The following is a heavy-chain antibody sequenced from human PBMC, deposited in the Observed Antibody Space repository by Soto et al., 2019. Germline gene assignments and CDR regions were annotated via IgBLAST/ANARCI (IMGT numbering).Heavy chain of an antibody. Sequence: PSETLSLTCSVSGVSISSYFWSWIRQAPGRGLEWIGYTYHRGGTNYSPSLKSRVAISLDTSENQFSLKVNSVTAADTAVYYCARIGGYHGPLDYWGQGTPVTVSS. D-gene: IGHD6-25*01. V-gene: IGHV4-59*01. CDR3: ARIGGYHGPLDY. J-gene: IGHJ4*02. CDR2: TYHRGGT. CDR1: GVSISSYF.